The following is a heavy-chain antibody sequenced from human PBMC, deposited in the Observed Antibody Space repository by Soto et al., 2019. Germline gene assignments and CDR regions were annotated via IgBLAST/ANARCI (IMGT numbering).Heavy chain of an antibody. V-gene: IGHV3-23*01. CDR2: ISGSGVAT. J-gene: IGHJ4*02. Sequence: EVQLLESGGRLLQPGGSLRLSCAGSGFTFGNSAMSWVRQAPGGGLEWISSISGSGVATFYAVSVEGRFTISRDNARNTLHLQMTSLRAEDTAVYFCAKDALTNDYREPNYFDYWGQGTLVTVSS. D-gene: IGHD4-4*01. CDR1: GFTFGNSA. CDR3: AKDALTNDYREPNYFDY.